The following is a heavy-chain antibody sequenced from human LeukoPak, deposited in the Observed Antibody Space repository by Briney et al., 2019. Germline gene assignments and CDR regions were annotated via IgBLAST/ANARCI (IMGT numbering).Heavy chain of an antibody. D-gene: IGHD1-26*01. CDR2: IYHSGST. Sequence: SETLSLTCTVSGYSISSSYYWGWIRQPPGKGLEWIGNIYHSGSTYYNPSLKSRVTISVDTSKNQFSLKLSSVTAADTAVYYCATVKKSVGAPFDPWGQGTLVTVSS. V-gene: IGHV4-38-2*02. CDR3: ATVKKSVGAPFDP. J-gene: IGHJ5*02. CDR1: GYSISSSYY.